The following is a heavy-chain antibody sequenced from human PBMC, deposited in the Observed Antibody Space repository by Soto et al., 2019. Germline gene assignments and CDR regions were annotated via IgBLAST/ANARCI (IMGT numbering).Heavy chain of an antibody. CDR1: GYTFTSYD. CDR2: MNPNSGNT. Sequence: ASVKVSCKASGYTFTSYDINWVRQATGQGLEWMGWMNPNSGNTGYAQKFQGRVTMTRNTSISTAYMELSSLRSEDTAVYYCAREWEPTSSVQYYFDYWGQGTLVTVSS. V-gene: IGHV1-8*01. J-gene: IGHJ4*02. CDR3: AREWEPTSSVQYYFDY. D-gene: IGHD1-26*01.